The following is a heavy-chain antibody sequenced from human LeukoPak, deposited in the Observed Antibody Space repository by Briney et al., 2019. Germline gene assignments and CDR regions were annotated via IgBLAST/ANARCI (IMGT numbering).Heavy chain of an antibody. V-gene: IGHV4-34*01. D-gene: IGHD3-16*01. CDR3: ARETSQKGAHYTDV. Sequence: SETLSLTCAVYGGSFSGYYWSWIRQPPKKGLEWIGDINHSGSTNYNASLQSRVTMSVDTSKNQFSLKLSSVTAADTAVYYCARETSQKGAHYTDVWGKGTTVTISS. J-gene: IGHJ6*03. CDR1: GGSFSGYY. CDR2: INHSGST.